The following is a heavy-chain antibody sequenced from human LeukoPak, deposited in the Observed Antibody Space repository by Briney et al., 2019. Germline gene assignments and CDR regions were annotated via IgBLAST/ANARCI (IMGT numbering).Heavy chain of an antibody. Sequence: GGSLRLSCLTSGFTLSTNAMSWVRQAPGKGLEWISGISGSGASTYYADSVKGRFTVSRDTSKNTLYLQMNSLRADDTAVYYCAKCSTSAYITGWCNWIDPWGQGTLVTVSS. CDR1: GFTLSTNA. CDR2: ISGSGAST. D-gene: IGHD6-19*01. V-gene: IGHV3-23*01. J-gene: IGHJ5*02. CDR3: AKCSTSAYITGWCNWIDP.